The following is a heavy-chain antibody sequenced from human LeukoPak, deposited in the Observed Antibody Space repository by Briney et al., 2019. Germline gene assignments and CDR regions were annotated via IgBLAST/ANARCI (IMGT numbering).Heavy chain of an antibody. J-gene: IGHJ4*02. CDR2: IYHSGST. V-gene: IGHV4-30-2*01. D-gene: IGHD3-10*01. Sequence: PSETLSLTCTVSGGSISSGGYYWSWIRQPPGKGLEWIGYIYHSGSTYYNPSLKSRVTISVDRSKNQFSLKLSSVTAADTAVYYCARLGGLYYGSGSYQPLRYWGQGTLVTVSS. CDR1: GGSISSGGYY. CDR3: ARLGGLYYGSGSYQPLRY.